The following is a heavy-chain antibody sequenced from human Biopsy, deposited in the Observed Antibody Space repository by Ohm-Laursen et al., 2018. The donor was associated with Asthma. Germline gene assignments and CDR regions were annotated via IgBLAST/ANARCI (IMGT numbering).Heavy chain of an antibody. Sequence: GTLSLTCTVSGGSVSSGSYYWSWIRQPPGKGLAWVSYISYSGSTDYNPSLKSRLTISMDTSKNQFSLKLSSVTAADTAVYYCARGPNYHGSGRAPIGMDVWGQGTTVTASS. CDR2: ISYSGST. CDR1: GGSVSSGSYY. CDR3: ARGPNYHGSGRAPIGMDV. V-gene: IGHV4-61*01. J-gene: IGHJ6*02. D-gene: IGHD3-10*01.